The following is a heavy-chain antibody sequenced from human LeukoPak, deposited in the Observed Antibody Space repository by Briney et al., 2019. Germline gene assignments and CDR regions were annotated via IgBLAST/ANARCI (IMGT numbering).Heavy chain of an antibody. V-gene: IGHV3-23*01. CDR2: ISGSGVST. D-gene: IGHD5-12*01. Sequence: GGSLRLSCAASGFTFRSYAINWVRQAPGKGLEWVSAISGSGVSTYYADSVKGRFTISRDDSKNTLYLQMNSLRAEDTAVYYCARGPKVATMDFDYWGQGTLVTVSS. CDR3: ARGPKVATMDFDY. CDR1: GFTFRSYA. J-gene: IGHJ4*02.